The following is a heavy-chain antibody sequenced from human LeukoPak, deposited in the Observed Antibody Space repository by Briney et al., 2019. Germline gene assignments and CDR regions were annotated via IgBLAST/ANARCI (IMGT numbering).Heavy chain of an antibody. CDR1: GGSISTYY. V-gene: IGHV4-59*08. J-gene: IGHJ4*02. D-gene: IGHD2-21*01. CDR2: IYYSGST. CDR3: AGPSLWGSDY. Sequence: SETLSLTCTVSGGSISTYYWTWIRQPPGKGLEWIGYIYYSGSTNYNPSLKSRVTISIDTSKNQFSLKLTSVTAADTAVYYCAGPSLWGSDYWGQGTLVTVSS.